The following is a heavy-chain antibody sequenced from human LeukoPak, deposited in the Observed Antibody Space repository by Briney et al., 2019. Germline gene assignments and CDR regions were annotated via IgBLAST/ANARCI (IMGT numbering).Heavy chain of an antibody. J-gene: IGHJ4*02. D-gene: IGHD1-20*01. CDR3: ARRAGYHYYFDY. V-gene: IGHV5-51*01. Sequence: PGGSLKIYCHGSGYTFTSYWIAWVRQVPGEGLEWMGSIYLGDSDTRYSPSFQGQVTISADKSISTAYLQWSSLKASDTAMYYCARRAGYHYYFDYWGQGTLVTVSS. CDR1: GYTFTSYW. CDR2: IYLGDSDT.